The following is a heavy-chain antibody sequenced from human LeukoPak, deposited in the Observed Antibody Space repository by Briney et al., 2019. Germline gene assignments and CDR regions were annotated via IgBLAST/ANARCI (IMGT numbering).Heavy chain of an antibody. J-gene: IGHJ4*02. D-gene: IGHD3-9*01. CDR3: AKGLRYSDN. CDR1: GFTFSSYG. CDR2: ISYDGSNK. V-gene: IGHV3-30*18. Sequence: GGSLRLSCASSGFTFSSYGMHWVRQAPGKGLEWVAVISYDGSNKYYADSVKGRFTISRDNSKNTLYLQMNSLRADDTAVYYCAKGLRYSDNWGQGTLVIVPS.